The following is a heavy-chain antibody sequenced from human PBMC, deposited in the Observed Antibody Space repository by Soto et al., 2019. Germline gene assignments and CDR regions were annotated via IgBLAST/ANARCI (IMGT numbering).Heavy chain of an antibody. J-gene: IGHJ4*02. CDR1: GYTFTSYG. D-gene: IGHD3-10*01. CDR3: ARGFEWFGELLWYRYYFDY. Sequence: GASVKVSCKASGYTFTSYGISWVRQAPGQGLEWMGWISAYNGNTNYAQKLQGRVTMTTDTSTSTAYMELRSLRSDDTAVYYCARGFEWFGELLWYRYYFDYWGQGTLVTVSS. V-gene: IGHV1-18*01. CDR2: ISAYNGNT.